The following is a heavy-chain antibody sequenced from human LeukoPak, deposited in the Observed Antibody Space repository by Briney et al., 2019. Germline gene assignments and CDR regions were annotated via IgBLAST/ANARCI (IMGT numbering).Heavy chain of an antibody. V-gene: IGHV4-39*01. CDR2: TSSSGST. CDR3: AKNDDNVNYYQWMDV. Sequence: PSETLSLTCSVSGGSISSNNFCWGWIRQPPGKGLEWIGCTSSSGSTNVSPSLRSRVTISVDTSKNQFSLKLMSVSAADTAVYFCAKNDDNVNYYQWMDVWGKGTTVTVSS. CDR1: GGSISSNNFC. J-gene: IGHJ6*04. D-gene: IGHD1-1*01.